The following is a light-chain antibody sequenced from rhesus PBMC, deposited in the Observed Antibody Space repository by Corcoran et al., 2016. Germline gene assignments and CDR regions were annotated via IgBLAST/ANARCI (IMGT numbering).Light chain of an antibody. CDR3: QHGYGTPLT. CDR1: ENVNNY. V-gene: IGKV1-74*01. J-gene: IGKJ4*01. CDR2: KAS. Sequence: DIQMTQSPSSLSASVGDRVTITCRASENVNNYLNWYQQKPGKAPKLLCYKASTLQSGVPSRFSGSGSGTDYTFTISSLQPEDVATYYCQHGYGTPLTIGGGTKVEIK.